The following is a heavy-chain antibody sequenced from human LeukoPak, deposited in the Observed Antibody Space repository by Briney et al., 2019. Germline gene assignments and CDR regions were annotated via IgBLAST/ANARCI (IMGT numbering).Heavy chain of an antibody. CDR1: GYTFTSYG. V-gene: IGHV1-18*01. CDR2: ISAYNGNT. J-gene: IGHJ4*02. CDR3: ARGGSVVPQGGYDY. D-gene: IGHD3-10*01. Sequence: PAASVNVSCKASGYTFTSYGISWVRQAPGQGLEWMGWISAYNGNTNYAQKLQGRVTMTTDTSTSTAYMELRSLRSDDTAVYYCARGGSVVPQGGYDYWGQGTLVTVSS.